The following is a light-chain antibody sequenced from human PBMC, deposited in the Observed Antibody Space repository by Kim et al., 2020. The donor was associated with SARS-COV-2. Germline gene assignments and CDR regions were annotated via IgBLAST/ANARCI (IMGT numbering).Light chain of an antibody. Sequence: EKKVRNTCLGDSHRKYHESGYQQKTEQATILEMHDKNNVRPSGVADRFSGSNSGNKAVLTITGGQVEEEEAYYCGTRDNNGTGVFGGGTQLTVL. V-gene: IGLV3-19*01. CDR1: SHRKYH. CDR3: GTRDNNGTGV. CDR2: DKN. J-gene: IGLJ3*02.